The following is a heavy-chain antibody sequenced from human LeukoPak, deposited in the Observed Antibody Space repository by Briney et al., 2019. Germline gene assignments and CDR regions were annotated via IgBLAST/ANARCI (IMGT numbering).Heavy chain of an antibody. CDR3: ARHGGFYGDWGYYYYYGMDV. CDR1: GGSINSYY. J-gene: IGHJ6*02. D-gene: IGHD4-17*01. Sequence: PSETLSLTCTVSGGSINSYYWRWIRQPAGKGLEWIGRIYTSGSTNYNPSLKSRVTMSVDTSKNQFSLKLSSVTAADTAVYYCARHGGFYGDWGYYYYYGMDVWGQGTTVTVSS. CDR2: IYTSGST. V-gene: IGHV4-4*07.